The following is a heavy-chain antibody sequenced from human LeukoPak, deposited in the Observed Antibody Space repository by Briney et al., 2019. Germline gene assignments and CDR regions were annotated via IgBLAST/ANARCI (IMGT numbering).Heavy chain of an antibody. CDR2: IYHSGST. J-gene: IGHJ3*02. CDR1: GYSISSYYY. CDR3: ARGRSPHQAVNAFDI. V-gene: IGHV4-38-2*01. Sequence: PSETLSLTCAVSGYSISSYYYWVWIRQPPGKGLEWIGSIYHSGSTYFNPSLKSRVTISVDTSKNQFSLKLTSVTAADTAVYYCARGRSPHQAVNAFDIWGQGIMVTVSS. D-gene: IGHD3-22*01.